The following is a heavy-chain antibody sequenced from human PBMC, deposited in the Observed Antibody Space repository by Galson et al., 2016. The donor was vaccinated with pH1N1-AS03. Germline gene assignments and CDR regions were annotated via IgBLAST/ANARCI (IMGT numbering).Heavy chain of an antibody. V-gene: IGHV3-23*01. CDR1: GFTFSNYA. J-gene: IGHJ4*02. CDR3: AKDASGDTSAWYYFGS. D-gene: IGHD6-19*01. Sequence: SLRLSCAASGFTFSNYAMSWVRRTPAKGLEWVSGFTGRGDSAFYADSVKGRFTVSRDYSKDILYLQMNSLRAEDTAVYYCAKDASGDTSAWYYFGSWGPGILVTVSS. CDR2: FTGRGDSA.